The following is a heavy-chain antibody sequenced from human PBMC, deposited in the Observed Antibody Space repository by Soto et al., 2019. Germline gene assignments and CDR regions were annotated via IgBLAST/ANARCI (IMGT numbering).Heavy chain of an antibody. CDR2: IIPIFGTA. Sequence: SGKASGGTFSSYAISRVRQAPGQGLEWMGGIIPIFGTANYAQKFQGRVTITADESTSTAYMELSSLRSEDTAVYYCARGVVRGVKVPYYGMDVWGQGTTVTVSS. V-gene: IGHV1-69*01. CDR1: GGTFSSYA. CDR3: ARGVVRGVKVPYYGMDV. D-gene: IGHD3-10*01. J-gene: IGHJ6*02.